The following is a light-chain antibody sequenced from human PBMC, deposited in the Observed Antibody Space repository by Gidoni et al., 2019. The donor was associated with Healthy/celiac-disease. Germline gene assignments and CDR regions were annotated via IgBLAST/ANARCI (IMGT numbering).Light chain of an antibody. CDR3: QQYGSSPLT. CDR2: CAS. V-gene: IGKV3-20*01. J-gene: IGKJ4*01. CDR1: QSVSSSY. Sequence: SVQTQSPGNLSLSPGERATLSCRASQSVSSSYLAWYQQKPGQAPRLLIYCASSRATGIPDRFCGSGSGTDFTLTISGLVPDDFSVYYCQQYGSSPLTFGGGTKVEIK.